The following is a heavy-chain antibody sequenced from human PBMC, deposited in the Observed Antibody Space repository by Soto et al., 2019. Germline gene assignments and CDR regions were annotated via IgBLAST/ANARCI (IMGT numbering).Heavy chain of an antibody. CDR2: ISGCSSTI. Sequence: GGSLRLSCAASGFTFSSYSMNWVRQAPGKGLERVSYISGCSSTIYYVDSVKGRFTISRDNAKNSLYLQRNRLRAEDTAVYYCARDKLPLIWCGEAFDIWGQGTMVTVSS. J-gene: IGHJ3*02. D-gene: IGHD3-10*01. CDR3: ARDKLPLIWCGEAFDI. V-gene: IGHV3-48*01. CDR1: GFTFSSYS.